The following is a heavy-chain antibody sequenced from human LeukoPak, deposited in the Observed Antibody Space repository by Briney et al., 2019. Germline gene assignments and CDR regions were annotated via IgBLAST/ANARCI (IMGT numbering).Heavy chain of an antibody. CDR3: ARDQGGYETSGYQFY. Sequence: SETLSLTCAVSGYSISSGYYWGWIRPPPGKGLEWIGSIYHSGSTYYTPSLKSRVTISVDTSENQFSLKLSTVTAADTAVYYCARDQGGYETSGYQFYWGEGTLVSVSS. CDR1: GYSISSGYY. D-gene: IGHD3-22*01. J-gene: IGHJ4*02. V-gene: IGHV4-38-2*02. CDR2: IYHSGST.